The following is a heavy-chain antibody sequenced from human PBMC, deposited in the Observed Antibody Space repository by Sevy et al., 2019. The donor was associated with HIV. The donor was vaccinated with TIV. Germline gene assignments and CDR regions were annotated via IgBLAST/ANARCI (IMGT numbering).Heavy chain of an antibody. CDR3: TRDRGDTVDYIPRY. CDR2: ISGCGTTK. CDR1: GFTFSDYY. D-gene: IGHD2-2*02. Sequence: GGSLRLSCEASGFTFSDYYMSWIRQAPGKGLEWVSYISGCGTTKYSVDSVRGRFTISRDIAKKSLYLQMNSLITEDAAVYYCTRDRGDTVDYIPRYWGQGTLVSVSS. V-gene: IGHV3-11*01. J-gene: IGHJ4*02.